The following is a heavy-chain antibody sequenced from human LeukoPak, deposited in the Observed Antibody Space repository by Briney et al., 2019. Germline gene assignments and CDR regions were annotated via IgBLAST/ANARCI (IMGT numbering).Heavy chain of an antibody. D-gene: IGHD6-6*01. Sequence: SETLSLTCAVYGGSFSGYYWSWIRQPPGKGLEWIGEINHSGSTNYNPSLKSRVTISVDTSKNQFSLKLSSVTAADTAVYYCARGHSSSNHFDYWGQGTLVTVSS. CDR3: ARGHSSSNHFDY. CDR1: GGSFSGYY. V-gene: IGHV4-34*01. J-gene: IGHJ4*02. CDR2: INHSGST.